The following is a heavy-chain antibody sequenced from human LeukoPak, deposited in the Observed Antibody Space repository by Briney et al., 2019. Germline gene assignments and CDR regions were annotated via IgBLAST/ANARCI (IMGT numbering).Heavy chain of an antibody. J-gene: IGHJ6*02. Sequence: GRSLRLSCAASGFTFSSYAMHWVRQAPGKGLEWVAVISYDGSNKYYADSVKGRFTISRDNSKNTLYLQMNSLRAEDTAVYYCARDMVTMVRGVIFGYYYYYGMDVWGQGTTVTVSS. V-gene: IGHV3-30-3*01. CDR1: GFTFSSYA. CDR3: ARDMVTMVRGVIFGYYYYYGMDV. CDR2: ISYDGSNK. D-gene: IGHD3-10*01.